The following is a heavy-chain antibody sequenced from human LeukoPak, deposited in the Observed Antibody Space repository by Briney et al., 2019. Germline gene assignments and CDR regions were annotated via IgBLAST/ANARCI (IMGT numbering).Heavy chain of an antibody. J-gene: IGHJ5*02. V-gene: IGHV1-2*02. CDR2: INPNSGGT. CDR1: GYTFTGYY. D-gene: IGHD6-13*01. Sequence: ASVKVSCKASGYTFTGYYMHWVRQAPGQGLEWMGWINPNSGGTNYAQKFQGRVTMTRDTSISTAYMELSRLTSDDTAVYYGAREAGYSSSWQGDNWFDPWGQGTLVTVSS. CDR3: AREAGYSSSWQGDNWFDP.